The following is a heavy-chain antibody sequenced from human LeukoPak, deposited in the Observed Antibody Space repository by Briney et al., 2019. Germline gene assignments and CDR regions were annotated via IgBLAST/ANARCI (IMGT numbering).Heavy chain of an antibody. Sequence: SQTLSLTCAVSGYSISSGYYWGWIRQPPGKGLEWLGSNYDGGSASYNPSLKRRVTISVDTSNNHFSLNLSSVTAADTAVYFCARHAQATYYFDYWGQGTLVTVSS. D-gene: IGHD2-2*01. CDR2: NYDGGSA. CDR1: GYSISSGYY. J-gene: IGHJ4*02. CDR3: ARHAQATYYFDY. V-gene: IGHV4-38-2*01.